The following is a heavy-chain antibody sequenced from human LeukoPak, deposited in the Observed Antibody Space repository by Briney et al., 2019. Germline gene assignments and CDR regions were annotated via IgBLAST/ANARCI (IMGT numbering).Heavy chain of an antibody. V-gene: IGHV3-9*01. D-gene: IGHD3-3*01. CDR3: AKEAARRGDDFWSRTGGMDV. Sequence: GRSLRPSCAASGFTFDDYAMHWVRQAPGKGLEWVSGISWNSGSIGYADSVKGRFTISRDNAKNSLYLQMNSLRAEDTALYYCAKEAARRGDDFWSRTGGMDVWGQGTTVTVSS. CDR1: GFTFDDYA. J-gene: IGHJ6*02. CDR2: ISWNSGSI.